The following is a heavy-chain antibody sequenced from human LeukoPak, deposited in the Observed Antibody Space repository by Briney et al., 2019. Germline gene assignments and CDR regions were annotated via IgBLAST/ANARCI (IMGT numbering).Heavy chain of an antibody. CDR2: IKSKTDGGTT. Sequence: GGSLRLSCAASGFTFSNAWMSWVRQAPGKGLEWVGRIKSKTDGGTTDYAAPVKGRFTISRDGSKNTLYLQMNSLKTEDTAVYYCTTVGRYFDWLSLIDYWGQGALVTVSS. J-gene: IGHJ4*02. V-gene: IGHV3-15*01. CDR3: TTVGRYFDWLSLIDY. CDR1: GFTFSNAW. D-gene: IGHD3-9*01.